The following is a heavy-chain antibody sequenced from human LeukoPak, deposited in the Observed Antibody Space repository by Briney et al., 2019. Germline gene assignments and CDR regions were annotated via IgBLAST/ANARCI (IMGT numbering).Heavy chain of an antibody. Sequence: KPSQTLSLTCTVSGRSISSGGYYWSWIRQHPGKGLEWIGYIYYSGSTYYNPSLKSRVTISVDTSKNQFSQKLSSVTAADTAVYYCARVPSYYYDSSVGFDYWSQGTLVTVSS. CDR2: IYYSGST. CDR3: ARVPSYYYDSSVGFDY. CDR1: GRSISSGGYY. V-gene: IGHV4-31*03. J-gene: IGHJ4*02. D-gene: IGHD3-22*01.